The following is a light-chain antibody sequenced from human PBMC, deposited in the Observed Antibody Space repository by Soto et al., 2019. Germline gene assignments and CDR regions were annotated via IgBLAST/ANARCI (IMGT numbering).Light chain of an antibody. J-gene: IGKJ4*01. Sequence: EIVMTQSPATLSVSPGERATLSCRASQSVTSNLAWYQQKPGQAPRLLIYRASTRATGIPARFSGSGSGTEFTLTISSLQSEDFAVYYCQQYNNWPPLTSGGGPGWRSN. V-gene: IGKV3-15*01. CDR1: QSVTSN. CDR3: QQYNNWPPLT. CDR2: RAS.